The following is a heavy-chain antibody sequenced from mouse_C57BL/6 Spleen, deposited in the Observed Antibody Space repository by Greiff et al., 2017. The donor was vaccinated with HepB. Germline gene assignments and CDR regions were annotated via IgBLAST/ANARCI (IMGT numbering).Heavy chain of an antibody. D-gene: IGHD3-2*02. CDR3: APGTAQAPWFAY. V-gene: IGHV1-80*01. CDR1: GYAFSSYW. CDR2: IYPGDGDT. J-gene: IGHJ3*01. Sequence: QVQLQRSGAELVKPGASVKISCKASGYAFSSYWMNWVKQRPGKGLEWIGQIYPGDGDTNYNGKFKGKATLTADKSSSTAYMQLSSLTSEDSAVYFCAPGTAQAPWFAYWGQGTLVTVSA.